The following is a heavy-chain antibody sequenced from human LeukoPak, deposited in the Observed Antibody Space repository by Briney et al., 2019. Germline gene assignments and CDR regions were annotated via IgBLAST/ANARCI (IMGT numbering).Heavy chain of an antibody. Sequence: GGSLRLSCAASGFTFSSYSMNWVRQAPGKGLEWVAVISYDGSDTYYADSVRGRFTISRDNSKNTLYLQMNSLRAEDTAVYFCAKDSTMIVLYYYMEVWGTGTTVTVSS. J-gene: IGHJ6*03. D-gene: IGHD3-22*01. CDR2: ISYDGSDT. CDR1: GFTFSSYS. CDR3: AKDSTMIVLYYYMEV. V-gene: IGHV3-30*18.